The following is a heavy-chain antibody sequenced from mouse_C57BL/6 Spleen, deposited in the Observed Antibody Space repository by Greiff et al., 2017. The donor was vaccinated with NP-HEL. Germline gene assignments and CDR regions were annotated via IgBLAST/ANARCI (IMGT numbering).Heavy chain of an antibody. CDR1: GFTFSSYA. CDR2: ISSGGDYI. J-gene: IGHJ2*01. D-gene: IGHD1-1*01. Sequence: EVMLVESGEGLVKPGGSLKLSCAASGFTFSSYAMSWVRQTPEKRLEWVAYISSGGDYIYYADTVKGRFTISRDNARNTLYLQMSSLKSEDTAMYYCTRGGIYYYGLYYFDYWGQGTTLTVSS. V-gene: IGHV5-9-1*02. CDR3: TRGGIYYYGLYYFDY.